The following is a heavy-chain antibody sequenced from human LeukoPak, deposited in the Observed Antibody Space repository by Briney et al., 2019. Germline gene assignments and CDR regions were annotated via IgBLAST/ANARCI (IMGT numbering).Heavy chain of an antibody. Sequence: GGSLRLSCAASGFTFSSYGMHWVRQAPGKGLEWVAVISYDGSNKYYADSVKGRFTISRDNSKNTLYLQMISLRAEDTAVYYCARDYGPRGAFDIWGQGTMVTVSS. V-gene: IGHV3-30*03. CDR3: ARDYGPRGAFDI. D-gene: IGHD3-10*01. J-gene: IGHJ3*02. CDR1: GFTFSSYG. CDR2: ISYDGSNK.